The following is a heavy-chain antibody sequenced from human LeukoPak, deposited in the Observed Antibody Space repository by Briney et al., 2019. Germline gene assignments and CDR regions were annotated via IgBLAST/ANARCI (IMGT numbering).Heavy chain of an antibody. J-gene: IGHJ6*03. D-gene: IGHD4-11*01. Sequence: SVKVSCKASGGTFSSYAISWVRQAPGQGLEWMGGIIPIFGTANYAQKFQGRVTITADESTSTAYMELSSLRSEDTAVYYCARVETTVTTDYYYYMDVWGKGTTVTVSS. CDR2: IIPIFGTA. CDR1: GGTFSSYA. V-gene: IGHV1-69*13. CDR3: ARVETTVTTDYYYYMDV.